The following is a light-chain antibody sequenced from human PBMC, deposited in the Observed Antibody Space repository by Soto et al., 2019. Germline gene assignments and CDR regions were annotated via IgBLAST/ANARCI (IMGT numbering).Light chain of an antibody. CDR1: SSNIEAGYD. CDR3: QSFDSSLTVWV. CDR2: GNY. Sequence: QSVLTQPPSVSGAPGQRVTISCTGSSSNIEAGYDVHWYQQLPGTAPKLLIFGNYNRPSEVPDRISGSKSGTSASLAITGLQAEDEADYCCQSFDSSLTVWVFGTGTKVTVL. J-gene: IGLJ1*01. V-gene: IGLV1-40*01.